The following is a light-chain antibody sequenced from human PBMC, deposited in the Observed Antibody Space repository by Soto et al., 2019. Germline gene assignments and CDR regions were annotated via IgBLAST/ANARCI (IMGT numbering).Light chain of an antibody. V-gene: IGKV1-39*01. CDR2: VAS. J-gene: IGKJ2*01. CDR1: QTISRS. Sequence: DIQMTQSPSSLSAYVGDRVTITCRASQTISRSLHWYQQRPGKGPKLLIYVASTLESGVASRFSGSGSGTDFTLTISGLQPEDSATYYCQQSDSTPFTFGQGTKVEI. CDR3: QQSDSTPFT.